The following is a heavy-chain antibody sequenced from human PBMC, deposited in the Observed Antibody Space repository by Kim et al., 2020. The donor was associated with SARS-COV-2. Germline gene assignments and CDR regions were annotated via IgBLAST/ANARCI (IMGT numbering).Heavy chain of an antibody. CDR1: GFTFSDYY. CDR3: ARAHRYFDWAPTTPYYFDY. Sequence: GGSLRLSCAASGFTFSDYYMSWIRQAPGKGLEWVSYISSSSSYTNYADSVKGRFTISRDNAKNSLYLQMNSLRAEDTAVYYCARAHRYFDWAPTTPYYFDYWGQGTLVTVSS. J-gene: IGHJ4*02. D-gene: IGHD3-9*01. V-gene: IGHV3-11*06. CDR2: ISSSSSYT.